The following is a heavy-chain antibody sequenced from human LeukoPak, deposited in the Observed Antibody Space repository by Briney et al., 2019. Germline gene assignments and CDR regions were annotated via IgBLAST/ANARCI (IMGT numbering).Heavy chain of an antibody. CDR2: TYYRSKWYD. V-gene: IGHV6-1*01. D-gene: IGHD2-21*02. J-gene: IGHJ6*02. CDR1: GDSVSSNSAA. Sequence: SQTLSLTRAISGDSVSSNSAAWNWIRQSPSRGLEWLGRTYYRSKWYDDYAVSVKSRITINPDTSKNQFSLQLNSVTPEDTAVYYCATGAYCGGDCYLYGMDVWGQGTTVTVSS. CDR3: ATGAYCGGDCYLYGMDV.